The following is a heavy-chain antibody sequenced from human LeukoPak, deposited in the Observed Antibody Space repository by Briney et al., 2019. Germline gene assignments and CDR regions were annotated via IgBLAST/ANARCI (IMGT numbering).Heavy chain of an antibody. J-gene: IGHJ4*02. CDR1: GFTFSGNW. V-gene: IGHV3-74*01. CDR3: ARGIAGAWGFDY. CDR2: INGDGRTT. D-gene: IGHD6-13*01. Sequence: GGSLRLSCEASGFTFSGNWMHCVRQAPGKGLVWVSRINGDGRTTYYADSVKGRFTISRDNAKNTVYLQMNSLRAEDTAVYYCARGIAGAWGFDYWGLGTLVTVSS.